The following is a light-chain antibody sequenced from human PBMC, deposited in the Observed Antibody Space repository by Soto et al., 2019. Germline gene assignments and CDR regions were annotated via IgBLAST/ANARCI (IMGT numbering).Light chain of an antibody. CDR1: SSDVGGYNY. CDR2: DVS. Sequence: QSVLTQPASGSGAPGQWSSISCTGTSSDVGGYNYVSWYQHHPGKAPKLMIYDVSNRPSGVSNRFSGSKSGNTASLTISGLQPEDEADYYCSSYTTSNTRQIVFGTGTKVTVL. J-gene: IGLJ1*01. CDR3: SSYTTSNTRQIV. V-gene: IGLV2-14*03.